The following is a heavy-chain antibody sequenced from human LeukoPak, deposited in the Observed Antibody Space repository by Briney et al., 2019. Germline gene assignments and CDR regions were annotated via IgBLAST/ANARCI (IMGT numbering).Heavy chain of an antibody. CDR3: ARDRIKYSSSSYYYYGMDV. CDR1: VGTFSSYA. Sequence: VASVKVSCKASVGTFSSYAISLVRQAPGQGLEWMGRIIPILGIANYAQKFQGRVTITADKSTSTAYMELSSLRSEDTAVYYCARDRIKYSSSSYYYYGMDVWGQGTTVTVSS. D-gene: IGHD6-6*01. J-gene: IGHJ6*02. CDR2: IIPILGIA. V-gene: IGHV1-69*04.